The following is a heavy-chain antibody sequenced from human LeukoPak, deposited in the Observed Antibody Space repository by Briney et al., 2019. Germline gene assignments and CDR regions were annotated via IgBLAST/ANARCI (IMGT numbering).Heavy chain of an antibody. CDR2: ISAYNGNT. Sequence: ASVKVSCKASGYTFIRYGISWVRQAPGQGLEWMGWISAYNGNTNYAQKLQGRVTMTTDTSTSTAYMELRSLRSDDTAVYYCAREVPPRVYYYGMDVWGQGTTVTVSS. V-gene: IGHV1-18*01. CDR1: GYTFIRYG. CDR3: AREVPPRVYYYGMDV. J-gene: IGHJ6*02.